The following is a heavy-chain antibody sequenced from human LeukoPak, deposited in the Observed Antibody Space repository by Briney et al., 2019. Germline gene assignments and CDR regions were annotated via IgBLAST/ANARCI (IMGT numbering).Heavy chain of an antibody. D-gene: IGHD6-13*01. V-gene: IGHV4-34*01. J-gene: IGHJ4*02. CDR2: INHSGST. Sequence: PSETLSLTCAVYGGSFSGYYWSWIRQPPGKGLEWIGEINHSGSTNYNPSLKSRVTISVDTSKNQFSLKLSSVTAADTAVYCCARGVSSSWYYFDYWGQGTLVTVSS. CDR3: ARGVSSSWYYFDY. CDR1: GGSFSGYY.